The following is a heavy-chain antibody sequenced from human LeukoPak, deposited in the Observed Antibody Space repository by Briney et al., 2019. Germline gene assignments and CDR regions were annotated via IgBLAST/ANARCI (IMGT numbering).Heavy chain of an antibody. CDR3: AKDREGTIADYFDY. CDR2: VSCSGGST. V-gene: IGHV3-23*01. CDR1: GFTFNSYS. Sequence: PGGSLRLSCAASGFTFNSYSMSWVRQAPGKEVEWVASVSCSGGSTYYADSVKGRFTIYSDNSKNTLYLQMNSLRGEDTAVYYCAKDREGTIADYFDYWGQGTLVTVSS. D-gene: IGHD1-7*01. J-gene: IGHJ4*02.